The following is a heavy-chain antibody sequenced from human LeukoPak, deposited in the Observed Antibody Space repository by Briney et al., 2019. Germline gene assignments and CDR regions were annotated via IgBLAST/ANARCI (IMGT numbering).Heavy chain of an antibody. Sequence: GGSLRLSCAASGFTFSTYWMNWVRQAPGKGLEWVANIKQDGSETYYMDSVKGRFTISRDNAKNTLYLQMNSLRAEDTAVYYCARVYYDSNGYYPSPPAEYFQHWGQGTLVTVSS. CDR2: IKQDGSET. V-gene: IGHV3-7*01. CDR3: ARVYYDSNGYYPSPPAEYFQH. CDR1: GFTFSTYW. J-gene: IGHJ1*01. D-gene: IGHD3-22*01.